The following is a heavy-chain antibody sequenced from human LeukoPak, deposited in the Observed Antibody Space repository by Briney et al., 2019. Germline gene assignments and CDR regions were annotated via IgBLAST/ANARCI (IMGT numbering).Heavy chain of an antibody. D-gene: IGHD2-2*02. J-gene: IGHJ6*02. CDR3: AGPRYCSSTSCYTRDYYYGMDV. CDR2: INPSGGST. CDR1: GYTFTNYY. V-gene: IGHV1-46*01. Sequence: ASVKVSCKASGYTFTNYYMHWVRQAPGQGPEWMGIINPSGGSTSYAQKFQGRVTMTRDTSTSTVYMELSSLRSEDTAVYYCAGPRYCSSTSCYTRDYYYGMDVWGQGTTVTVSS.